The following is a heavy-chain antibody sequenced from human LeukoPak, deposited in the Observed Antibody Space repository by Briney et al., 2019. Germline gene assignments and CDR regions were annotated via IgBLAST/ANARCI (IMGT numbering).Heavy chain of an antibody. D-gene: IGHD3-10*01. Sequence: PSETLCLTCAVYGGSFSVYYWSWIRQTPGKGLEWSGEINHSGSTNYNTSPTSRVTISLDTSKNKLSLQRSSVPAAEPTVFYCARGRGGLNFDYGGQGTLVTVSS. CDR3: ARGRGGLNFDY. J-gene: IGHJ4*02. CDR2: INHSGST. V-gene: IGHV4-34*01. CDR1: GGSFSVYY.